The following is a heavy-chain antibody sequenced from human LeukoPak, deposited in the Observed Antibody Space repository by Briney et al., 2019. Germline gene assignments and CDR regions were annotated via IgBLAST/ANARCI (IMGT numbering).Heavy chain of an antibody. CDR3: ARDTTPYYYDSSGYFGRYDAFDI. Sequence: GGSLRLSCAASGFTFSSYSMNWVRQAPGKGLEWVSSISSSSSYIYYADSVKGRFTISRDNAKNSLYLQMNSLRAEDTAVYYCARDTTPYYYDSSGYFGRYDAFDIWGQGTMVTVSS. V-gene: IGHV3-21*01. D-gene: IGHD3-22*01. J-gene: IGHJ3*02. CDR2: ISSSSSYI. CDR1: GFTFSSYS.